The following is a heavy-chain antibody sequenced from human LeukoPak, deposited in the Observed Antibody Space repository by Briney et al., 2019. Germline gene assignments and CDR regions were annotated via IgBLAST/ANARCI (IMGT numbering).Heavy chain of an antibody. Sequence: SETLSLTCAVYGGSFSGYYWSWIRQPPGKGLEWIGEINHSGSTNYNPSLKSRITISVDTSKNQFSLKLSSVTAADTAVYYCAREPTVEMATGAFDIWGQGTMVTVYS. CDR3: AREPTVEMATGAFDI. J-gene: IGHJ3*02. D-gene: IGHD5-24*01. CDR1: GGSFSGYY. CDR2: INHSGST. V-gene: IGHV4-34*01.